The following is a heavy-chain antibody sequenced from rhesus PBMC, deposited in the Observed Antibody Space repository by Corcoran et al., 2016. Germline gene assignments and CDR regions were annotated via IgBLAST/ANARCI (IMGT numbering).Heavy chain of an antibody. CDR2: IYGSGRST. D-gene: IGHD4-4*01. V-gene: IGHV4-169*01. Sequence: QLQLQESGPGLVKPSETLSVTCAVSGGSISSSYWSWIRQAPGKGLEWIGYIYGSGRSTNYNPSLKSRVTLSGDTSKNQLSLKLSSVTTADTAVYYCARWVAESYGLDSWGQGVVVTVSS. CDR3: ARWVAESYGLDS. CDR1: GGSISSSY. J-gene: IGHJ6*01.